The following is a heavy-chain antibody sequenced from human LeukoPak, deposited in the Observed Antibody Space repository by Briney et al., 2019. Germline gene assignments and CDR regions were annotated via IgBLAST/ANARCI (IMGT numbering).Heavy chain of an antibody. CDR2: IYYSGST. CDR1: DGSICSGDYY. J-gene: IGHJ4*02. Sequence: PSETLSLTCTVSDGSICSGDYYWSWIRQPPGKGLEWIGYIYYSGSTYYNPSLKSRVTISVDTSKNQFSLKLSSVTAADTAVYYCARGGGYNWNDGVDYWGQGTLVTVSS. D-gene: IGHD1-20*01. V-gene: IGHV4-30-4*01. CDR3: ARGGGYNWNDGVDY.